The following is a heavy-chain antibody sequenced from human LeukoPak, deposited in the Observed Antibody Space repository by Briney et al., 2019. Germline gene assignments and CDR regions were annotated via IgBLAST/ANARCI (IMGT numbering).Heavy chain of an antibody. CDR1: GVSFSTSSYY. CDR2: IYYSGST. J-gene: IGHJ3*02. Sequence: PSETLSLTCIVSGVSFSTSSYYWSWIRQPPGKGLEWMASIYYSGSTYYNTSLKSRVTMSVETSKNQFSLKLSSVTAADTAVYYCAREGSAFDIWGQGTMVTVSS. CDR3: AREGSAFDI. V-gene: IGHV4-39*07.